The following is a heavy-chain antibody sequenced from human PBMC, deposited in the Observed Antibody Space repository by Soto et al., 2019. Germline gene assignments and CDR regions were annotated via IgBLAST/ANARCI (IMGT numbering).Heavy chain of an antibody. D-gene: IGHD5-18*01. CDR3: ASSLRGYSYAPSFDY. Sequence: QVQLQESGPGLVKPSQTLSLTCTVSGGSISSGGYYWGWIRQHPGKALEWIGYIYSSGSTYHNPSLKSRVTTSVDTSKNQFDLKLSSVTAADTAVYYCASSLRGYSYAPSFDYWGQGTLVTVSS. CDR1: GGSISSGGYY. J-gene: IGHJ4*02. V-gene: IGHV4-31*03. CDR2: IYSSGST.